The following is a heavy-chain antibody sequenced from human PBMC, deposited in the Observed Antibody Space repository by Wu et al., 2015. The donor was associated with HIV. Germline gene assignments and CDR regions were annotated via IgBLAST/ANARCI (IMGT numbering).Heavy chain of an antibody. CDR3: AKANRIVISGIDYYHQYGMDV. J-gene: IGHJ6*02. D-gene: IGHD1-26*01. Sequence: QVQLVQSGAEVKKPGSSVKVSCKASGATFGTYGFNWVRQAPGGGLEWMGRITPMFGKPNYAQKFVGRVTITADGSTNTAYMELTSLRSEDTAVYYCAKANRIVISGIDYYHQYGMDVWGQGTDGHRLL. V-gene: IGHV1-69*13. CDR1: GATFGTYG. CDR2: ITPMFGKP.